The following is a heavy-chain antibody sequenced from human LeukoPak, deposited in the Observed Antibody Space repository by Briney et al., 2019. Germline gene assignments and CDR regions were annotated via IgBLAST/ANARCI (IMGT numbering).Heavy chain of an antibody. Sequence: PGGSLRLSCAASGFTFSNYAMNWVRQTPGKGLEWVSGISGGGGTTNYADSVKGRFTISRDNSKNTLYLQMNSLRAEDTAVYYCAKAFYMDVWGKGTTVTVSS. CDR3: AKAFYMDV. CDR1: GFTFSNYA. V-gene: IGHV3-23*01. CDR2: ISGGGGTT. J-gene: IGHJ6*03.